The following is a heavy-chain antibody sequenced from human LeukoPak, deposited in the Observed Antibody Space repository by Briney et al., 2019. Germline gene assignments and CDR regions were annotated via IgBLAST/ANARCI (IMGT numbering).Heavy chain of an antibody. CDR1: GFTFDDYA. J-gene: IGHJ4*02. V-gene: IGHV3-9*01. CDR2: ISWNSGSI. D-gene: IGHD6-13*01. Sequence: GGSLRLSCAASGFTFDDYAMHWVRQAPGKGLEWVSGISWNSGSIGYADSMKGRFTISRDNAKNSLYLQMNSLRAEDTALYYCAKDKAAAGMGFIFDYWGQGTLVTVSS. CDR3: AKDKAAAGMGFIFDY.